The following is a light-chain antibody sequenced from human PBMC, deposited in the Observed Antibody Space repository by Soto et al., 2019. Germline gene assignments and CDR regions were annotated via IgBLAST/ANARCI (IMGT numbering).Light chain of an antibody. CDR2: EVS. Sequence: QSALTQPPSVSGSPGQSITISCTGTRSDVGGYNYVSWYQQHPGKAPKLIIYEVSNRPSGVSNRFSGSKSGNTASLTISGLQAEDEADYFCSAYASSRYVFGTGTKLTVL. V-gene: IGLV2-14*01. J-gene: IGLJ1*01. CDR3: SAYASSRYV. CDR1: RSDVGGYNY.